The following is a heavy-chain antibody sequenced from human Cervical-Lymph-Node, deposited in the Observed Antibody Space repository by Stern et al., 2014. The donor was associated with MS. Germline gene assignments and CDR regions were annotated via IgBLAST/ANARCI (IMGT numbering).Heavy chain of an antibody. Sequence: EVQLEESGGGLVQPGGSLRLSCAASGFTFSSYWMSWVRQAPGKGLEWVANIKQDGSEKYYVDSVKGRFTISRDNAKNSLYLQMNSLRAEDTAVYYCAREFVFVSGWYVAHGMDVWGQGTTVTVSS. CDR3: AREFVFVSGWYVAHGMDV. D-gene: IGHD6-19*01. CDR2: IKQDGSEK. CDR1: GFTFSSYW. V-gene: IGHV3-7*01. J-gene: IGHJ6*02.